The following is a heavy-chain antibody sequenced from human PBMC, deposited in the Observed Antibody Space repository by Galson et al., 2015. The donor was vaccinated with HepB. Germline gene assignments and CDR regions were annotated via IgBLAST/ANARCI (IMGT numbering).Heavy chain of an antibody. Sequence: SETLSLTCAVYGGSFSCYYWSWIRQPPGKGLEWLGEINHSGSTNYNPSLKSRVTISVDTSKNQFSLKLSSVTAADTAVYYCARTHYYDSRSHGVDYWGQGTLVTVSS. V-gene: IGHV4-34*01. D-gene: IGHD3-22*01. J-gene: IGHJ4*02. CDR3: ARTHYYDSRSHGVDY. CDR1: GGSFSCYY. CDR2: INHSGST.